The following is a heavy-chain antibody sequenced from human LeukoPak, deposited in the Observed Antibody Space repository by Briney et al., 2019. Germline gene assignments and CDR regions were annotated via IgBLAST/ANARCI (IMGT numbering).Heavy chain of an antibody. J-gene: IGHJ4*02. CDR3: ASATSSTTHEFDC. V-gene: IGHV5-51*01. CDR2: IYPGDSDT. CDR1: GYSFTSYW. D-gene: IGHD2-2*01. Sequence: LGESLKISCKGSGYSFTSYWVGWVRQMPGKGLEWMGIIYPGDSDTRYSPSFQGQVTISADKSISTAYLQWSSLQTSATAMYNCASATSSTTHEFDCCRQGTLVSVSS.